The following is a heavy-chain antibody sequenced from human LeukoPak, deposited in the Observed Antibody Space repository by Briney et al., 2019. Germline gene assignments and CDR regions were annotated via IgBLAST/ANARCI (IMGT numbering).Heavy chain of an antibody. J-gene: IGHJ4*02. CDR2: ISGSGGSA. Sequence: GGSLTLSCVASGFIYSDCWMNWVRQAPGKGLEWVSTISGSGGSAYFADSERGLFTISRDNSKNTLYLQMNSLRAEDTAVYYCAQGLQLWLGFDYWGQGTLVTVSS. CDR1: GFIYSDCW. V-gene: IGHV3-23*01. CDR3: AQGLQLWLGFDY. D-gene: IGHD5-24*01.